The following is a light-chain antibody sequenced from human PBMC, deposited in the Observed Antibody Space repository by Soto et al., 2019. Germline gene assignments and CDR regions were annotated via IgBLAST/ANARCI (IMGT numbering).Light chain of an antibody. Sequence: QSVLTQPASASGSPGQSITISCTGTSSDIGDYDYVSRYQHLPGKAPKLLIFDVTHRPSGVSDRFSGSKSGNTASLTISGVRPEDEADYYCCSYTDIALDVVFGGGTKLTVL. CDR2: DVT. J-gene: IGLJ2*01. CDR3: CSYTDIALDVV. CDR1: SSDIGDYDY. V-gene: IGLV2-14*01.